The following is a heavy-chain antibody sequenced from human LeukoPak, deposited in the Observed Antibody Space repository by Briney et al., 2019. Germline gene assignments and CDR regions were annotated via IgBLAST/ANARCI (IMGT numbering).Heavy chain of an antibody. CDR1: GFTFDDYG. D-gene: IGHD6-19*01. V-gene: IGHV3-20*04. CDR3: ARDSNGWSHVKED. CDR2: INWNGGST. J-gene: IGHJ4*02. Sequence: GGSLRLSCAAPGFTFDDYGMSWVRQPPGKGLEWVTGINWNGGSTGYADSVKGRFTISRDIAKNSLYLQMNSLRAEDTAVYYCARDSNGWSHVKEDWGQGTLVTVSS.